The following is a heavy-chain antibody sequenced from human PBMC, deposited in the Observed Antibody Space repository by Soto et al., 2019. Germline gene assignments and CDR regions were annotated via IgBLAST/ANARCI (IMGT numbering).Heavy chain of an antibody. J-gene: IGHJ5*02. Sequence: SETLSLTCTVSGGSISSYYWSWIRQPPGKGLEWIGYIYYSGSTNYNPSLKSRVTISVDTSKNQFSLKLSSVTAADTAVYYCARGAVLRYFDWFPRFDPWGQGTLVTVSS. D-gene: IGHD3-9*01. V-gene: IGHV4-59*01. CDR2: IYYSGST. CDR3: ARGAVLRYFDWFPRFDP. CDR1: GGSISSYY.